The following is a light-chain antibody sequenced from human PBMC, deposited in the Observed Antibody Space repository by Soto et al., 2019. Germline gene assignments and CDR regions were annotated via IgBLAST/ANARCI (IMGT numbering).Light chain of an antibody. V-gene: IGLV2-8*01. CDR2: DVS. CDR3: CSYAGSSSVV. J-gene: IGLJ2*01. CDR1: SSDIGGYNS. Sequence: QSALTQSPSASGSPGQSVTISCTGTSSDIGGYNSVSWYQQHPGKAPKVMIYDVSKRPSGVPDRFSGSKSGNTASLTVSALQAEDEADYYCCSYAGSSSVVFGGGTKVTVL.